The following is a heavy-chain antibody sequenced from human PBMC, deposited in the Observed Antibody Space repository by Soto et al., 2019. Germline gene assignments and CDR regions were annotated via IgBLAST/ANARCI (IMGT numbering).Heavy chain of an antibody. CDR3: ASDIASYY. Sequence: GGSLRLSCAASGFTFSSYSMNWVRQAPGKGLEWVSHISSSSSMINYADSVKGRFTISRDNAKNSLYLQMNSLRAEDTAVYYCASDIASYYWGQGSLVPVSS. CDR2: ISSSSSMI. V-gene: IGHV3-48*01. CDR1: GFTFSSYS. J-gene: IGHJ4*02. D-gene: IGHD6-13*01.